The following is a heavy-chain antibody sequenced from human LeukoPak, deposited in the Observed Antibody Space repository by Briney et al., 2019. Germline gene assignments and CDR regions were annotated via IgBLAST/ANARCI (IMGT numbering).Heavy chain of an antibody. V-gene: IGHV3-66*02. J-gene: IGHJ4*02. Sequence: GGSLRLSCAASGCSVSGNYMTWIRQAPGKGLEWVSLIYGADAAYYAESVRGRFMISRDNLKNTLFLQMNSLRVEDTAVYYCVTSTGQQFIPYDYWGQGAHVTVS. CDR1: GCSVSGNY. CDR3: VTSTGQQFIPYDY. CDR2: IYGADAA. D-gene: IGHD6-13*01.